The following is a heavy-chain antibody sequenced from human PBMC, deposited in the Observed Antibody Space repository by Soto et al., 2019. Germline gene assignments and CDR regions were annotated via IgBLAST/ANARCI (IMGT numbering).Heavy chain of an antibody. D-gene: IGHD6-19*01. V-gene: IGHV1-8*01. J-gene: IGHJ4*02. Sequence: ASVKVSCKASGYTFTSYDINWARQATGQGLEWMGWMNPNSGNTGYAQKFQGRVTMTRNTSISTAYMELSSLRSEDTAVYYCARINERQAGSFDYWGQGTLVTVSS. CDR2: MNPNSGNT. CDR1: GYTFTSYD. CDR3: ARINERQAGSFDY.